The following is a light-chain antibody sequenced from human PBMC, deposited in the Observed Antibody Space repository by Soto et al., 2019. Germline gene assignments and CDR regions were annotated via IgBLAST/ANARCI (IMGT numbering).Light chain of an antibody. V-gene: IGKV3-20*01. CDR3: QQYGTSPWT. CDR2: GAS. CDR1: QSVSSN. J-gene: IGKJ1*01. Sequence: EIVSTQSPATLSVSPGERATLSCRASQSVSSNLAWYQQKPGQSPRLLIYGASSRATGIPDRFSGSGSGTDFTLTISRLEPEEFAVYHCQQYGTSPWTFGQGTKVDIK.